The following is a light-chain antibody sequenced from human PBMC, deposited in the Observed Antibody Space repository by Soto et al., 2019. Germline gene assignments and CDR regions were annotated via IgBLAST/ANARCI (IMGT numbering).Light chain of an antibody. J-gene: IGKJ4*01. V-gene: IGKV1-5*03. CDR3: QQYRAYSRT. CDR1: ETIDSW. Sequence: DIQMTQSPSTLTASVGDRVTITCRASETIDSWLAWYQQNPGKAPKLLNYKASILEPGVSSRFSGSRSGTEFTLTVSSLQPDDFATYYCQQYRAYSRTFGGGTKVEIK. CDR2: KAS.